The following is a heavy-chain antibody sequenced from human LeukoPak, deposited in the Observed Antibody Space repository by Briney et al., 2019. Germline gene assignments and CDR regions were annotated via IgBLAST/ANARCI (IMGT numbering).Heavy chain of an antibody. CDR3: ARQDDYGDYLKMSAFDI. CDR2: NYYSGST. D-gene: IGHD4-17*01. V-gene: IGHV4-59*08. Sequence: SETLSLTCTVSGGSISSYYWSWIRQPPGKGLEWIRYNYYSGSTNYNPSLKSRVTISVDTSKNQFSLKLSSVTAADTAVYYCARQDDYGDYLKMSAFDIWGQGTMVTVSS. J-gene: IGHJ3*02. CDR1: GGSISSYY.